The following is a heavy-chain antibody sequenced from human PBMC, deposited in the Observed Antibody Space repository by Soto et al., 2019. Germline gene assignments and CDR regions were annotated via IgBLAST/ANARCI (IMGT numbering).Heavy chain of an antibody. CDR1: GGSVSSGSYY. CDR2: IYYSGST. V-gene: IGHV4-61*01. Sequence: PSETLSLTCTVSGGSVSSGSYYWSWIRQPPGKGLEWIGYIYYSGSTNYNPSLKSRVTISVDTSKNQFSLKLSSVTAADTAVYYCAREFGELMLDHWGQGTLVTVSS. CDR3: AREFGELMLDH. J-gene: IGHJ4*02. D-gene: IGHD3-10*01.